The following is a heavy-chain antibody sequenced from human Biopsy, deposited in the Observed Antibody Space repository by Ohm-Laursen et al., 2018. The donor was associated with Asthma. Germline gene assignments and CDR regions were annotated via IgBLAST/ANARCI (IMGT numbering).Heavy chain of an antibody. J-gene: IGHJ6*02. CDR2: ISVYNGNT. V-gene: IGHV1-18*01. D-gene: IGHD3-10*01. CDR3: TRAVDYSHYYGIDV. Sequence: ASVKVSCKTSGYTFNSAGITWVRQAPGQGLERMGWISVYNGNTKVAQKLQDRVTMITDTSTSTAYMELRSLRSDDTAVYFCTRAVDYSHYYGIDVWGQGTTVTVS. CDR1: GYTFNSAG.